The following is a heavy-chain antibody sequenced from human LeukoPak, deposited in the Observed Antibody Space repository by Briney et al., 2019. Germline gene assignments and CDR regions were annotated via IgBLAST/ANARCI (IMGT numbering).Heavy chain of an antibody. Sequence: GESLKISCKGSGYNFTTYRIGWVRQMPGKGLEWMGIIYPSDSATRYSPSFQGQVTISADKSIGTAYLQWSSLKASDTAMYYCARRRDSGSYIDFWGQGTLVTVSS. CDR2: IYPSDSAT. CDR1: GYNFTTYR. J-gene: IGHJ4*02. CDR3: ARRRDSGSYIDF. D-gene: IGHD1-26*01. V-gene: IGHV5-51*01.